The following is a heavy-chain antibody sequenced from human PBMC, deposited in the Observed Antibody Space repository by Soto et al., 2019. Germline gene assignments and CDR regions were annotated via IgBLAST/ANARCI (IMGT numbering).Heavy chain of an antibody. Sequence: ASVNVSCKASGYTFTSYDINWVRQATGQGLEWMGWMNPNSGNTGYAQKFQGRVTMTRNTSISTAYMELSSLRSEDTAVYYCARGRFTMIAPDAFDIWGQGTMVTVSS. D-gene: IGHD3-22*01. CDR3: ARGRFTMIAPDAFDI. V-gene: IGHV1-8*01. J-gene: IGHJ3*02. CDR1: GYTFTSYD. CDR2: MNPNSGNT.